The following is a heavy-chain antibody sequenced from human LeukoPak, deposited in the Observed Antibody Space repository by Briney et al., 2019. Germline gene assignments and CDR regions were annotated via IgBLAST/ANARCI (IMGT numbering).Heavy chain of an antibody. CDR2: IYTSWST. Sequence: SETLSLTCTVSGGSISSYYWSWIRQPAGKGLEWIGRIYTSWSTNYNPSLKSRVTMSVDTSKNQFSLKLSSVTAADTAVYYCARTVRFLEWLSEGDWFDPWGQGTLVTVSS. V-gene: IGHV4-4*07. CDR1: GGSISSYY. J-gene: IGHJ5*02. CDR3: ARTVRFLEWLSEGDWFDP. D-gene: IGHD3-3*01.